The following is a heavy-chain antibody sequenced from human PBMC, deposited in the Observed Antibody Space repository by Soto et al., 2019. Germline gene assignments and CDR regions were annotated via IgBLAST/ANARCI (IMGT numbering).Heavy chain of an antibody. CDR3: ERRRDCGYDCYHKQSYGIDA. J-gene: IGHJ6*04. CDR2: IITVLGTT. CDR1: GDTFSSYA. D-gene: IGHD2-21*01. V-gene: IGHV1-69*08. Sequence: QVQLVQSGAELKKTGSSVKVSCRASGDTFSSYAVNWVRQAPGRGLEWMGRIITVLGTTDYAQKFKGRVTVTAEKTTKTVYMELSSLGAEDTAVSYCERRRDCGYDCYHKQSYGIDAWGKGTTVTVAS.